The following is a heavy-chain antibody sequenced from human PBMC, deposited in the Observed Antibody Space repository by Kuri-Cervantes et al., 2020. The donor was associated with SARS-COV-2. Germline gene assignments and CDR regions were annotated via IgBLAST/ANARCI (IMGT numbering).Heavy chain of an antibody. V-gene: IGHV3-21*01. CDR3: ARVAGEGPIYYYYMDV. CDR2: ISGSGSYI. D-gene: IGHD3-10*01. J-gene: IGHJ6*03. Sequence: GESLKISCAASGFTFSSYSMNWVRQAPGKGLEWVSSISGSGSYIYYADSMKGRFTISKESGENSLYLHMNSLRGDDTAVYYCARVAGEGPIYYYYMDVWGKGTTVTVSS. CDR1: GFTFSSYS.